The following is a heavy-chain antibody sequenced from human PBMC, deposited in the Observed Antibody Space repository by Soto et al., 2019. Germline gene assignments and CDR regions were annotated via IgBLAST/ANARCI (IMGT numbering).Heavy chain of an antibody. Sequence: SVKVSCKASGGTFSSYAISWVRQAPGQGLGWMGGIIPIFGTANYAQKFQGRVTITADESTSTAYMELSSLRSEDTAVYYCARNTVTTLSYYYCGMDVWGQGTTVTVYS. CDR1: GGTFSSYA. CDR3: ARNTVTTLSYYYCGMDV. V-gene: IGHV1-69*13. CDR2: IIPIFGTA. J-gene: IGHJ6*02. D-gene: IGHD4-4*01.